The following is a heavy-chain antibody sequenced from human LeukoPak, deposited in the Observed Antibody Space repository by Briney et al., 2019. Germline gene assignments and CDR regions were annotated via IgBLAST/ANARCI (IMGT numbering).Heavy chain of an antibody. CDR3: AREQWLTSYWYFDL. Sequence: GGSLRLSCAASGFTFSTYATSWVRQAPGKGLEWVSGIGGSGGSTYYADSVKGRFTISRDNSKDTLFLQMNSLRAEDTAVYYCAREQWLTSYWYFDLWGRGTLVTVSS. CDR1: GFTFSTYA. V-gene: IGHV3-23*01. J-gene: IGHJ2*01. CDR2: IGGSGGST. D-gene: IGHD6-19*01.